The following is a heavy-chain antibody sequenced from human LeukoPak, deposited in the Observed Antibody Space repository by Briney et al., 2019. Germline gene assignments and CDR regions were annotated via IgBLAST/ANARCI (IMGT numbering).Heavy chain of an antibody. CDR1: QFTFSRFA. J-gene: IGHJ6*03. Sequence: PGGSLRLSCEASQFTFSRFAMSWIRQAPGTGLECVSTLRGSGTATYYADSVKGRFTTSRDNSKDTLYLQMDNLRADDTAVYYCAKHLGSHSFLFYYMDVWGTGTSVIVSS. CDR3: AKHLGSHSFLFYYMDV. CDR2: LRGSGTAT. V-gene: IGHV3-23*01. D-gene: IGHD2-21*01.